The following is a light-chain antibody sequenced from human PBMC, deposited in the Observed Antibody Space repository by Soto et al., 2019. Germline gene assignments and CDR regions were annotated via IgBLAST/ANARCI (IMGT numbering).Light chain of an antibody. CDR2: GAS. Sequence: EIVLTQSPGTLSLSPGERATLSCRASQSVSSSYLAWYQQKPGQAPRLLIYGASSRATGIPDRFSGSGSGTDFTLTISRLEPEDFAVYYCQQYGSSPRRKCGQGNKGDIK. CDR3: QQYGSSPRRK. V-gene: IGKV3-20*01. J-gene: IGKJ1*01. CDR1: QSVSSSY.